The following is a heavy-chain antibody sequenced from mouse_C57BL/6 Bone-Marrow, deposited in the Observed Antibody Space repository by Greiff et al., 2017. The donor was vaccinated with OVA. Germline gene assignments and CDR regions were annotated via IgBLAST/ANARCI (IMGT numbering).Heavy chain of an antibody. V-gene: IGHV1-81*01. CDR1: GYTFTSYG. Sequence: VQLQQSGAELARPGASVKLSCKASGYTFTSYGISWVKQRTGQGLEWIGEIYPRSGNTYYNEKFKGKATLTADKSSSTAYMELRSLTSEDSAVYFCARSGYYGNLAYWGQGTLVTVSA. CDR2: IYPRSGNT. J-gene: IGHJ3*01. CDR3: ARSGYYGNLAY. D-gene: IGHD2-1*01.